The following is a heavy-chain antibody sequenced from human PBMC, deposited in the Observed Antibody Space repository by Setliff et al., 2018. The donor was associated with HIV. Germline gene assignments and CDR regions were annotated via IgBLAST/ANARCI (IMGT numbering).Heavy chain of an antibody. CDR3: ARDTSGGY. J-gene: IGHJ4*02. D-gene: IGHD3-10*01. CDR1: GGSISSYY. Sequence: NPSETLSLTCTVSGGSISSYYWNWIRQPPGKGLEWLGYIYYSGVTNYNPSLKSRVTISLDTSKNQFSLKLTSVTAADTALYYCARDTSGGYWGQGTLVTVSS. CDR2: IYYSGVT. V-gene: IGHV4-59*01.